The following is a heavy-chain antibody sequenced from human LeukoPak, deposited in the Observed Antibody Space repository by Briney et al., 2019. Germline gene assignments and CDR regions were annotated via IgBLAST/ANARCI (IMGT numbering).Heavy chain of an antibody. CDR3: ARGLDQSRAFDI. D-gene: IGHD1-1*01. J-gene: IGHJ3*02. CDR1: GGSISSGSYY. V-gene: IGHV4-61*02. Sequence: PSETLSLTCTVSGGSISSGSYYWSWIRQPAGKGLEWIGRIYTSGSTNYNPSLKSRVTISVDTSKNQFSLKLSSVTAADTAVYYCARGLDQSRAFDIWGQGTMVTVSS. CDR2: IYTSGST.